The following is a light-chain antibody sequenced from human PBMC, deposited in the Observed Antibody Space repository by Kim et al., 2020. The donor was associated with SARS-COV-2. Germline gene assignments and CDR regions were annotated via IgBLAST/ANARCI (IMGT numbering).Light chain of an antibody. Sequence: GQSDPISCTGTSRDVGGYNYVSWYQQHPGKAPKLMIYDVSNRPSGVSNRFSGSKSGNTASLTISGLQAEDEADYYCSSYTSSIPYVFGTGTKVTVL. V-gene: IGLV2-14*03. CDR2: DVS. CDR3: SSYTSSIPYV. CDR1: SRDVGGYNY. J-gene: IGLJ1*01.